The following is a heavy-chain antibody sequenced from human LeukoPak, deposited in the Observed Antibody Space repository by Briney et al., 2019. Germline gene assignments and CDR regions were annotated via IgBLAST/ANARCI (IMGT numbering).Heavy chain of an antibody. D-gene: IGHD6-13*01. V-gene: IGHV4-34*01. Sequence: SETLSLTCAVSGESHSRFYWSWIRQSPGRGLEWIGEINHSGSPNYNPSLKSRVTISLDTSKNQFSLRVPSVTAADTAFYFCASSLTGYSSSWFPAYWGPGTLVTVSS. CDR2: INHSGSP. J-gene: IGHJ4*02. CDR3: ASSLTGYSSSWFPAY. CDR1: GESHSRFY.